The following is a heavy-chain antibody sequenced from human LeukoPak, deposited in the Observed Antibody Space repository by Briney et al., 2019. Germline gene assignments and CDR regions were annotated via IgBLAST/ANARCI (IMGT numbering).Heavy chain of an antibody. D-gene: IGHD3-22*01. J-gene: IGHJ4*02. CDR2: MNPNSGNT. Sequence: GASVKVSCKASGYTFTGYYMHWVRQAPGQGLEWMGWMNPNSGNTGYAQKFQGRVTITRNTSISTAYMELSSLRSDDAAVYYCARDGHRMYYYDTSAYRFDYWGQGTLVTVSS. CDR3: ARDGHRMYYYDTSAYRFDY. CDR1: GYTFTGYY. V-gene: IGHV1-8*03.